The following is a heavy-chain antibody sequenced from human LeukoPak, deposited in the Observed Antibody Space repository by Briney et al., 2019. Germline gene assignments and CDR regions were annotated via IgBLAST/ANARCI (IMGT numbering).Heavy chain of an antibody. Sequence: ASVKVSCKASGYTFTSYGISWVRQAPGQGLEWMGWISAYNGNTNYAQKLQGRVTITTDTSTSTAYMELRSLRSDDTAVYYCARSGEDDYYYYGMDVWGQGTTVTVSS. D-gene: IGHD7-27*01. V-gene: IGHV1-18*01. CDR1: GYTFTSYG. J-gene: IGHJ6*02. CDR3: ARSGEDDYYYYGMDV. CDR2: ISAYNGNT.